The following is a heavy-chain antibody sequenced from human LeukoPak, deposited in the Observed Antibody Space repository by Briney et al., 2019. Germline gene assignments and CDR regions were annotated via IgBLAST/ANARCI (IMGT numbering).Heavy chain of an antibody. V-gene: IGHV3-7*01. CDR1: GFTFSNYW. CDR2: IKHDGTDK. Sequence: GGSLRLSCAASGFTFSNYWIGWVRQAPGKGPEWVANIKHDGTDKYYVDSVKGRFTISRDNAKNSLYLQMNSLRAEDTAVYYCVTDYDRTNGYWGQGTLVTVSS. D-gene: IGHD4-17*01. CDR3: VTDYDRTNGY. J-gene: IGHJ4*02.